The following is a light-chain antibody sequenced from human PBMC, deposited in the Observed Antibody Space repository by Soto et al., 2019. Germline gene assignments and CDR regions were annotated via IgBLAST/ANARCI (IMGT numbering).Light chain of an antibody. Sequence: QSALTPPASVAGSPGQSITISCTGTSSDIGGYNYVSWYQQLPGKVPKLIIYDVSNRPSGVSDRFSGSKSGNAASLTISGLQAEYEADYYCSSYTSTSTLYVFGTGTKVTVL. J-gene: IGLJ1*01. CDR3: SSYTSTSTLYV. CDR1: SSDIGGYNY. CDR2: DVS. V-gene: IGLV2-14*03.